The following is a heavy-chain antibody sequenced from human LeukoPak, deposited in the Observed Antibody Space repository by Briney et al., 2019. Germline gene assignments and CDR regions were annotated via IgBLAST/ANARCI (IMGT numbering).Heavy chain of an antibody. Sequence: SQTLSLTCTVSGGSISSGDFYWSWIRQHPGKGLEWIGYIYYSGTTYYSPSLKSRVTISLDTTKNQFSLKLSSVTAADTAVYYCAREGGFYRPLDYSGQGTLVTVSS. CDR2: IYYSGTT. CDR1: GGSISSGDFY. CDR3: AREGGFYRPLDY. D-gene: IGHD3-3*01. J-gene: IGHJ4*02. V-gene: IGHV4-31*03.